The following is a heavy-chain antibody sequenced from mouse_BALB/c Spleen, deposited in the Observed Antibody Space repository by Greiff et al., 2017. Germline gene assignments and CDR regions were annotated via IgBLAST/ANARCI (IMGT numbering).Heavy chain of an antibody. CDR2: IDPANGNT. V-gene: IGHV14-3*02. J-gene: IGHJ3*01. D-gene: IGHD4-1*01. CDR3: ARGENWDDWFAY. Sequence: EVKLQQSGAELVKPGASVKLSCTASGFNIKDTYMHWVKQRPEQGLEWIGRIDPANGNTKYDPKFQGKATITADTSSNTAYLQLSSLTSEDTAVYYCARGENWDDWFAYWGQGTLVTVSA. CDR1: GFNIKDTY.